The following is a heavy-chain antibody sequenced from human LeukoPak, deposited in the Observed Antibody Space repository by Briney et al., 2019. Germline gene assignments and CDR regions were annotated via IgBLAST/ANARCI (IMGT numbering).Heavy chain of an antibody. Sequence: GGSLRLSCAASGFTFSSYSMNWVRQAPGKGLEWVSSISSSSSYIYYADSVKGRFTISRDNSKNTLYLQMNSLRAEDTAVYYCAKGGFGVVKPIDYWGQGTLVTVSS. J-gene: IGHJ4*02. V-gene: IGHV3-21*01. CDR1: GFTFSSYS. CDR3: AKGGFGVVKPIDY. CDR2: ISSSSSYI. D-gene: IGHD3-3*01.